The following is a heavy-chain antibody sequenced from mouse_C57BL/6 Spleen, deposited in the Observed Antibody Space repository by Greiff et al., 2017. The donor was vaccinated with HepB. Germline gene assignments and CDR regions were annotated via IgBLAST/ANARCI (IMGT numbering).Heavy chain of an antibody. CDR1: GYSITSGYY. CDR2: ISYDGSN. Sequence: EVKLMESGPGLVKPSQSLSLTCSVTGYSITSGYYWNWIRQFPGNKLEWMGYISYDGSNNYNPSLKNRISITRDTSKNQFFLKLNSVTTEDTATYYCARETSYYSSTWYFDVWGTGTTVTVSS. D-gene: IGHD2-12*01. CDR3: ARETSYYSSTWYFDV. V-gene: IGHV3-6*01. J-gene: IGHJ1*03.